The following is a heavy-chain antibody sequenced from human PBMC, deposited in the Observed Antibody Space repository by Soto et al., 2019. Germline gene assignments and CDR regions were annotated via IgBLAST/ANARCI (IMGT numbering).Heavy chain of an antibody. CDR3: ARPTTASLYFDY. V-gene: IGHV5-51*01. D-gene: IGHD5-12*01. Sequence: PGESLKISGQVSGYSLSNYCIGWVRRLPGKGLEWIVTIYPGDSDTKYSQSFRGQVTISADNSISTAYLQWSSLKASDTAVYYCARPTTASLYFDYWGQGTLVTVSS. CDR1: GYSLSNYC. CDR2: IYPGDSDT. J-gene: IGHJ4*02.